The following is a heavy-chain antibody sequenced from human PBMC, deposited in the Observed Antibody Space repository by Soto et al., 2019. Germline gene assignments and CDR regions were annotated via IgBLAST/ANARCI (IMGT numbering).Heavy chain of an antibody. CDR3: ARDPGGDSSGYSWYFDL. V-gene: IGHV1-69*13. CDR2: IIPIFGTA. Sequence: SVKVSCKASGGTFSSYAISWVRQAPGQGLEWMGGIIPIFGTANYAQKFQGRVTITADESTSTAYMELSSLRSEDTAVYYCARDPGGDSSGYSWYFDLWGRGTLVTVSS. J-gene: IGHJ2*01. CDR1: GGTFSSYA. D-gene: IGHD3-22*01.